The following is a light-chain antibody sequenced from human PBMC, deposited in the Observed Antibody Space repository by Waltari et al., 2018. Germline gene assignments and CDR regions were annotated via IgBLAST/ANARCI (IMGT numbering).Light chain of an antibody. Sequence: QSALTQPASVSGSPGQSITISCTGTSSDVGSYNLVPWYQQHPGKAPKLMIYEGSKRPSGVSNRVAGSKSGNTASLTISGLQAEDEADYYCCSYAGREVVFGGGTKLTIL. CDR1: SSDVGSYNL. CDR2: EGS. J-gene: IGLJ2*01. V-gene: IGLV2-23*01. CDR3: CSYAGREVV.